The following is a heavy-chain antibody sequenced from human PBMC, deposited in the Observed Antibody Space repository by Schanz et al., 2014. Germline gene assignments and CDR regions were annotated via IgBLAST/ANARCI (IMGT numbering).Heavy chain of an antibody. Sequence: QVQLVQSGAEVKKPGASVRVSCKASGYSFTTYDVNWVRQATGQGLEWMGLINPYDDTIDYAQKFRGRVTMTRDTSTSTVYMELSSLRSEDTAVYYCARIGGSVFDYWAQGTLVTVSS. D-gene: IGHD3-10*01. V-gene: IGHV1-8*01. CDR2: INPYDDTI. J-gene: IGHJ4*02. CDR3: ARIGGSVFDY. CDR1: GYSFTTYD.